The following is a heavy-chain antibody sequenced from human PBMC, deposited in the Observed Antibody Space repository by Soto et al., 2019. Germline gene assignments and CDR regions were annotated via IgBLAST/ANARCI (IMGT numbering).Heavy chain of an antibody. CDR3: GAPRGYSGYDGFDY. Sequence: GASVKVSCKASAGHFSTYSISCVRHAPGQGLEWMGGIIHMFGTANYAQKFQCRVTITPDESTSTAYMELSSLRSEDTTVYYCGAPRGYSGYDGFDYWGQGTMVTGSS. D-gene: IGHD5-12*01. CDR2: IIHMFGTA. V-gene: IGHV1-69*13. CDR1: AGHFSTYS. J-gene: IGHJ4*02.